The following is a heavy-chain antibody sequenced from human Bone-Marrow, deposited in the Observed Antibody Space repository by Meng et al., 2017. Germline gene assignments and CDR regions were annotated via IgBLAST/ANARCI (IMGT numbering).Heavy chain of an antibody. V-gene: IGHV3-53*01. D-gene: IGHD3-10*01. J-gene: IGHJ4*02. CDR1: GFTFSNDW. CDR3: ARVLRGWGYFDY. Sequence: VQRVGCGGVLLKPGGVLSLSCAASGFTFSNDWVGWVRQARGKGLEWVSVIYSGGTTYYADSVKGRFTISRDNSRNTLYLQVNSLRAEDTAVYYCARVLRGWGYFDYWGQGTLVTVSS. CDR2: IYSGGTT.